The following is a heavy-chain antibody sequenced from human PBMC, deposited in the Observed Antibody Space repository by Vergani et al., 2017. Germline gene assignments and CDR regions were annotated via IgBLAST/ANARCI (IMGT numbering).Heavy chain of an antibody. CDR2: INHSGTI. D-gene: IGHD1-26*01. Sequence: QVQLQQWGPGLLKPSETLSLTCAVYGGSLSGYYWSWIRLAPGKGLEWIGEINHSGTINYNPTLKSPFNVLIETSRDNFSLKLRSVSAADTAVYFCARRAERWEKRIRDDFDVWGQGTFVTVSP. CDR1: GGSLSGYY. J-gene: IGHJ3*01. V-gene: IGHV4-34*01. CDR3: ARRAERWEKRIRDDFDV.